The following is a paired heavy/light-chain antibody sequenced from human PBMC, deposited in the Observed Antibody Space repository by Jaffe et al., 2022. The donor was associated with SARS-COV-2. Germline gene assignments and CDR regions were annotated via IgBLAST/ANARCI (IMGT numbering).Light chain of an antibody. V-gene: IGKV1-16*01. CDR1: QGIIKN. CDR3: QQYHGYPLT. Sequence: DIQVTQSPSSLSASLGDRVTITCRASQGIIKNLVWFQQKPGKAPEPLIYTASTLRSGVPSRFSGSVSGTDFTLTINSLQPEDFATYYCQQYHGYPLTFGRGTRLEIK. CDR2: TAS. J-gene: IGKJ5*01.
Heavy chain of an antibody. CDR3: ARVHAANWYFDL. Sequence: EVQLVESGGGLVQPGGSLRLSCAASGFISTDHYMDWVRQAPGKGLEWVGRSRNKTKSYTTEYAASVKGRFTISRGDLQNSLYLQMNSLKAEDTAMYYCARVHAANWYFDLWGPGTLVTVSS. J-gene: IGHJ2*01. CDR2: SRNKTKSYTT. V-gene: IGHV3-72*01. D-gene: IGHD2-15*01. CDR1: GFISTDHY.